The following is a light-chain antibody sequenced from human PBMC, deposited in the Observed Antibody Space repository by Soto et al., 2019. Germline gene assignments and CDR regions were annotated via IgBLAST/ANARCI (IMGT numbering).Light chain of an antibody. V-gene: IGLV1-44*01. CDR3: QSYDRNNGNVV. J-gene: IGLJ2*01. Sequence: QSVLTQPPSASGTPGQRVTISCSGSSSNIGSNTVNWYQQLPGTAPKLLIYSNNQRPSGVPYRFSGSVDSSSNSASLTISGLQTEDEADYYCQSYDRNNGNVVFGGGTKLTVL. CDR2: SNN. CDR1: SSNIGSNT.